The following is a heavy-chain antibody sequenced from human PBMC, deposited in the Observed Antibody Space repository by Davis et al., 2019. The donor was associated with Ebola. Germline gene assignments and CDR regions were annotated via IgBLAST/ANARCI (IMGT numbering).Heavy chain of an antibody. V-gene: IGHV3-49*04. Sequence: GESLKISCTASGFTFGDYAMSWVRQAPGKGLEWVGFIRSKAYGGTTEYAASVKGRFTISRDDAKSIAYLQMNSLKTEDTAVYYCTRGPIFGVVMVYYYYGMDVWGQGTTVTVSS. CDR2: IRSKAYGGTT. CDR1: GFTFGDYA. D-gene: IGHD3-3*01. J-gene: IGHJ6*02. CDR3: TRGPIFGVVMVYYYYGMDV.